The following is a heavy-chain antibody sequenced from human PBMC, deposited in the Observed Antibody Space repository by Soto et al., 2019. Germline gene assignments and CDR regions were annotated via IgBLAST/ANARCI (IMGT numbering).Heavy chain of an antibody. CDR3: ARGVTAGVDY. V-gene: IGHV1-8*01. Sequence: QVQLVQSGAEARVPGASVKVSCKASGYSFTGLDINWVRQTPGQGLEWMGWMEPSSGRTGYAQKFQGRVTMTRDTSINTPYMEVSSLTSVDTAFYDCARGVTAGVDYWGQGTLVTVSS. J-gene: IGHJ4*02. CDR1: GYSFTGLD. CDR2: MEPSSGRT. D-gene: IGHD1-26*01.